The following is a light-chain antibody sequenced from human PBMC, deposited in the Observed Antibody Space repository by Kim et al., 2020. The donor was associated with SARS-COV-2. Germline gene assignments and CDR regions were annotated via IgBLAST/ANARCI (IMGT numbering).Light chain of an antibody. CDR3: QQYDNLPRT. CDR2: DAS. Sequence: ASVGDRVTLTYQASQDINNYLNCYQQKLGKAPKLLIYDASNSDTGVPSRFSVSGSGTDFTFTISSLQPEDIAISYCQQYDNLPRTFGQGTKVDIK. J-gene: IGKJ1*01. CDR1: QDINNY. V-gene: IGKV1-33*01.